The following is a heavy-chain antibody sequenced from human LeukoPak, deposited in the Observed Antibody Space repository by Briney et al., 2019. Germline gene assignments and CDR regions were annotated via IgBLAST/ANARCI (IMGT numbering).Heavy chain of an antibody. CDR2: ISGSTGRT. D-gene: IGHD3-22*01. CDR3: AKRDLGPSGSRAYYFDY. CDR1: GFTFSSYG. Sequence: PGGSLRLSCAASGFTFSSYGMSWVRQAPGKGLEWVSVISGSTGRTYYADSVKVRFTISRDNSKNTLYLQMDSLRAEDTAVYYCAKRDLGPSGSRAYYFDYWGQGTLVTVSS. J-gene: IGHJ4*02. V-gene: IGHV3-23*01.